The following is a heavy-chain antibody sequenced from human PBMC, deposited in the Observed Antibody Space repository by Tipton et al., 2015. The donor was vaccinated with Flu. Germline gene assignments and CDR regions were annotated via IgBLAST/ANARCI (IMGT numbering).Heavy chain of an antibody. CDR3: VRDGLGSSSTAVAFDI. V-gene: IGHV3-23*01. J-gene: IGHJ3*02. CDR1: GFTFANYW. D-gene: IGHD6-13*01. CDR2: ISGGGGNT. Sequence: GSLRLSCAASGFTFANYWMDWVRQAPGKGLEWVSDISGGGGNTYYADSVKGRFTISRDNSKNTVYLQMNSLRVDDTAVYYCVRDGLGSSSTAVAFDIWGQGTVVTVSS.